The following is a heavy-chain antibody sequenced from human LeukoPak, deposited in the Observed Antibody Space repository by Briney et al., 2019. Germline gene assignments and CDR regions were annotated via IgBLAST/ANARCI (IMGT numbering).Heavy chain of an antibody. J-gene: IGHJ2*01. CDR1: GFPFSSYAMH. V-gene: IGHV4-39*01. CDR3: ARSPSGYCSGGSCLWWYFDL. CDR2: IYYSGST. Sequence: GSLRLSCSASGFPFSSYAMHWVRQPPGKGLEWIGSIYYSGSTYYNPSLKSRVTISVDTSKNQFSLKLSSVTAADTAVYYCARSPSGYCSGGSCLWWYFDLWGRGTLVTVSS. D-gene: IGHD2-15*01.